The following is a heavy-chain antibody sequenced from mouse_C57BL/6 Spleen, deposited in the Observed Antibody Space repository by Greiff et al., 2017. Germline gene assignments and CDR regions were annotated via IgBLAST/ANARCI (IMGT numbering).Heavy chain of an antibody. Sequence: QVHVKQSGAELVRPGASVTLSCKASGYTFTDYEMHWVKQTPVHGLEWIGAIDPETGGTAYNQKFKGKAILTADKSSSTAYMELRSLTSEDSAVYYCTRNYGSSYWFAYWGQGTLVTVSA. CDR2: IDPETGGT. J-gene: IGHJ3*01. D-gene: IGHD1-1*01. CDR3: TRNYGSSYWFAY. CDR1: GYTFTDYE. V-gene: IGHV1-15*01.